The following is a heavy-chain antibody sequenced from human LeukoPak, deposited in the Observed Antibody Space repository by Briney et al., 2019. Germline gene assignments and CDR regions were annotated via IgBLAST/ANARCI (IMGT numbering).Heavy chain of an antibody. CDR3: ARTKQLDPPDSRNYYYYGMDV. V-gene: IGHV1-69*13. D-gene: IGHD1-1*01. J-gene: IGHJ6*04. CDR1: GGTFSSYA. Sequence: SVKVSCKASGGTFSSYAISWVRQAPGQGLEWMGGIIPIFGTANYAQKFQGRVTITADESTSTAYMELSSLRSEDTAVYYCARTKQLDPPDSRNYYYYGMDVWGKGTAVTVSS. CDR2: IIPIFGTA.